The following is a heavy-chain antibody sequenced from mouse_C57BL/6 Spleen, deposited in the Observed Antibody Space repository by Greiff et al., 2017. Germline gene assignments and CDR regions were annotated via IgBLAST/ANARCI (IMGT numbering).Heavy chain of an antibody. V-gene: IGHV6-6*01. CDR2: IRNKANNHAT. Sequence: EVQGVESGGGLVQPGGSMKLSCAASGFTFSDAWMDWVRQSPEKGLEWVAEIRNKANNHATYYAESVKGRFTISRDDSKSSVYLQMNSLRAENTGIYCCTRPWDYYARDYWGQGTSVTVSS. CDR3: TRPWDYYARDY. J-gene: IGHJ4*01. CDR1: GFTFSDAW.